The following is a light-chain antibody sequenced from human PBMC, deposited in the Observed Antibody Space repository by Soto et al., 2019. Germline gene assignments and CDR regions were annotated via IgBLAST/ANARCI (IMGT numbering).Light chain of an antibody. CDR2: GAS. Sequence: EVVLTQSPDTLSLSPGETATLSCRASQSVDRYVAWYQQKPGQAPRLLIYGASTRATGVPARFSGSGSGTEFALTISSLQSEDFAVYYCQQFFSWPWTFGQGTKVDIK. J-gene: IGKJ1*01. CDR3: QQFFSWPWT. CDR1: QSVDRY. V-gene: IGKV3-15*01.